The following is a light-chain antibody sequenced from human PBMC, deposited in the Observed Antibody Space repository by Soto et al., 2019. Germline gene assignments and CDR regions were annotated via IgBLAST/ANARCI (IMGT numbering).Light chain of an antibody. CDR1: QSISSY. CDR3: QQYDSLWT. V-gene: IGKV1-39*01. CDR2: GAS. Sequence: DIQMTQSPSSLSASVGDRVTITCRASQSISSYLNWYQQTPGKAPKVLIYGASSLESGVPSRFSGSGSGTEFTLTISSLQPDDSATYYCQQYDSLWTFGQGTKVEIK. J-gene: IGKJ1*01.